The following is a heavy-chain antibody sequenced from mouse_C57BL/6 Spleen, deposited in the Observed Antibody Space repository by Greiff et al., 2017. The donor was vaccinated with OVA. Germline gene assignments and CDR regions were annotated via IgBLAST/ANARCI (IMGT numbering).Heavy chain of an antibody. V-gene: IGHV3-6*01. D-gene: IGHD1-1*01. J-gene: IGHJ1*03. CDR3: AREHYYGSSYWYFDV. CDR1: GYSITSGYY. Sequence: EVKLMESGPGLVKPSQSLSLTCSVTGYSITSGYYWNWIRQFPGNKLEWMGYISYDGSNNYNPSLKNRISITRDTSKNQFFLKLNSVTTEDTATYYCAREHYYGSSYWYFDVWGTGTTVTVSS. CDR2: ISYDGSN.